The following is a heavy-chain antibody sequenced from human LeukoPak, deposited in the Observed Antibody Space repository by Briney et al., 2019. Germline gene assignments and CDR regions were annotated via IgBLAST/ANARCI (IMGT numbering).Heavy chain of an antibody. CDR2: INPNSGGT. V-gene: IGHV1-2*02. CDR3: ARASPMVRGATLDY. Sequence: ASVKVSCKASGYTFTGYYMHWVRQAPGQGLEWMGWINPNSGGTNYAQKFQGRVTMTRDTSISTAYMELSRLRSDDTAVYYCARASPMVRGATLDYWGQGTLVTVSS. CDR1: GYTFTGYY. D-gene: IGHD3-10*01. J-gene: IGHJ4*02.